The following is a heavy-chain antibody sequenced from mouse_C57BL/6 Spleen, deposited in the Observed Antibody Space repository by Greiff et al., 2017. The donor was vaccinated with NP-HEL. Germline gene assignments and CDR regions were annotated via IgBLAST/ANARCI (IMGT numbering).Heavy chain of an antibody. CDR1: GYSITSGYD. CDR2: ISYSGST. D-gene: IGHD1-1*01. J-gene: IGHJ1*03. Sequence: EVQVVESGPGMVKPSQSLSLTCTVTGYSITSGYDWHWIRHFPGNKLEWMGYISYSGSTNYNPSLKSRISITHDTSKNQFFLKLNSVTTEDTATYYCARDRHYGSSHWYFDVWGTGTTVTVSS. V-gene: IGHV3-1*01. CDR3: ARDRHYGSSHWYFDV.